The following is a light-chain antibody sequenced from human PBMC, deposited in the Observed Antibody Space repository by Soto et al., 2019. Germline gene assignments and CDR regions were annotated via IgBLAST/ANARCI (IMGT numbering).Light chain of an antibody. J-gene: IGKJ4*01. CDR1: QSISNF. V-gene: IGKV1-39*01. Sequence: DIQMTQSPSSLSASVGDRVTITCRTGQSISNFLNWYQQKPGKAPRLLIYAAYSLLSGVTSRISGSGSGTDFNLTISTLQPEDFATYYCQQSDSTPLTFGGGTKVEMK. CDR2: AAY. CDR3: QQSDSTPLT.